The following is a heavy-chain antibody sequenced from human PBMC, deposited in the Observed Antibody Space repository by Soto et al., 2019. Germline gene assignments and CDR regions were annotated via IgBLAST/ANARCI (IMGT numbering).Heavy chain of an antibody. CDR1: GFVFSDYA. Sequence: EVQLLDSGGGWVQPGGSLRLSCVASGFVFSDYAMSWVRQAPGKGLEWVLAISAGGSDTYYADSVKGRFTVSRVNSKNTLYLQMNTLRAEDTAIYYCASVPIWCGSSSCYTEGFDSWGQGTLVTGSS. CDR3: ASVPIWCGSSSCYTEGFDS. D-gene: IGHD2-2*01. CDR2: ISAGGSDT. J-gene: IGHJ4*02. V-gene: IGHV3-23*01.